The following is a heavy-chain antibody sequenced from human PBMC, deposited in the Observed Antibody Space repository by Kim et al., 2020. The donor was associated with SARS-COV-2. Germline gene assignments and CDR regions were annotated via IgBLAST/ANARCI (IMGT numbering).Heavy chain of an antibody. CDR1: GYTFKSYP. V-gene: IGHV1-3*01. Sequence: ASVKVSCKAYGYTFKSYPIHWLRQAPGQRPEWMGWVNAANDETQYSQKFQGRVTITRDTSANTAYMVLRRLTTKDTAIYYCARDLDPTVYDYWGQGTLVTVSS. D-gene: IGHD4-4*01. CDR3: ARDLDPTVYDY. CDR2: VNAANDET. J-gene: IGHJ4*02.